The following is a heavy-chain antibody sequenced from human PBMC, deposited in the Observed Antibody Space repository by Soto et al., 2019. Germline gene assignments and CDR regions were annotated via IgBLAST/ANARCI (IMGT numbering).Heavy chain of an antibody. CDR3: ARDGVSSGWPHGWTWFDP. J-gene: IGHJ5*02. V-gene: IGHV4-59*01. CDR2: IYYSGST. Sequence: PSETLSLTCTVSGGSISSYYLSWIRQPPGKALEWVGYIYYSGSTNHNPSLQSRVTISVDTSKNQFSLKLSSVTAADTAVYYCARDGVSSGWPHGWTWFDPWGQGTLVTV. D-gene: IGHD6-19*01. CDR1: GGSISSYY.